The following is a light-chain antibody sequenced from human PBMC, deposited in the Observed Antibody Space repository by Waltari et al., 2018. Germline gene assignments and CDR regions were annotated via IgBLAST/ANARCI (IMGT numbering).Light chain of an antibody. V-gene: IGKV3-20*01. Sequence: EIVLTQSPGTLSLSPGETATLSCRASQTVSSTYLAWYQHKPGQAPRLLIYGASSRAPGIPDRFSGRGSGTDFTLTINRLEPEDFAVYYCHQYDVSTGTFGQGTK. CDR1: QTVSSTY. J-gene: IGKJ1*01. CDR3: HQYDVSTGT. CDR2: GAS.